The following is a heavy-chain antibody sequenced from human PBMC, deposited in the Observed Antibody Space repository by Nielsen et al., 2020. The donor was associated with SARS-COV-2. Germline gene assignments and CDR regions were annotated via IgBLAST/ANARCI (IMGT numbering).Heavy chain of an antibody. CDR2: ISYDGSNK. V-gene: IGHV3-30*03. CDR3: TRYGSYMGYDY. J-gene: IGHJ4*02. D-gene: IGHD4-17*01. Sequence: GESLKISCAASGFTFSSYGMHWVRQAPGKGLEWVAVISYDGSNKYYADSVKGRFTISRDNAKNTLYLQMNSLRVEDTAVYYCTRYGSYMGYDYWGQGTLVTVSS. CDR1: GFTFSSYG.